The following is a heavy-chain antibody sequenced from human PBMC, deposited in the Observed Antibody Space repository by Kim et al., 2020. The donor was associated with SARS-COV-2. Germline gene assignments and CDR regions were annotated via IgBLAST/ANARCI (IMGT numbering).Heavy chain of an antibody. CDR1: GFTFDDYA. D-gene: IGHD3-3*01. V-gene: IGHV3-9*01. J-gene: IGHJ4*02. CDR3: ATDFWSGYYSGEVLFDY. CDR2: ISWNSGSI. Sequence: GGSLRLSCAASGFTFDDYAMHWVRQAPGKGLEWVSGISWNSGSIGYADSVKGRFTISRDNAKNSLYLQMNSLRAEDTALYYCATDFWSGYYSGEVLFDYWGQGTLVTVSS.